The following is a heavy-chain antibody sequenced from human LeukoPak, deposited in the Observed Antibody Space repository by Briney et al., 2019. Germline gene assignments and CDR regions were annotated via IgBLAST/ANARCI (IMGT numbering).Heavy chain of an antibody. D-gene: IGHD3-22*01. CDR1: GGSISSGDYY. Sequence: SETLSLTCTVSGGSISSGDYYWSWIRQPPGKGLEWIGYMYYSGSTYYNPSLKSRVTISLDTSKNQFSLKLNSVTAADTAVYYCARPYYYDSRIDPWGQGTLVTVSS. CDR2: MYYSGST. CDR3: ARPYYYDSRIDP. V-gene: IGHV4-30-4*01. J-gene: IGHJ5*02.